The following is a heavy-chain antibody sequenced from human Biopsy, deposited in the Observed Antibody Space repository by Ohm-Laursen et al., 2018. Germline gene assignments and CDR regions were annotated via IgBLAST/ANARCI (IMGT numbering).Heavy chain of an antibody. V-gene: IGHV4-61*01. CDR2: IFKDGNT. Sequence: SETLSLTCVVSGGSVKSDTSCWSWIRQAPGKTLEWLGNIFKDGNTHYNPSLRSRLIISIDTSKNQFSLMMTSVSGADTAVYFCARVGSGWAPFDKWGPGTLVTVSS. CDR1: GGSVKSDTSC. CDR3: ARVGSGWAPFDK. J-gene: IGHJ4*02. D-gene: IGHD6-19*01.